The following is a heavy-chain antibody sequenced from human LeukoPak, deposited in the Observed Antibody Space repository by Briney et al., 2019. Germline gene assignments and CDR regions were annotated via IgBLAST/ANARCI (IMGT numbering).Heavy chain of an antibody. CDR1: GFTFDDYA. Sequence: GGSLRLSCAASGFTFDDYAMHWVRQAPGKGLEWVSGISWNSGNIGYADSVKGRFTISRDNAKNSLFLQMDSLRAEDTALYYCAKDYCSSTTCYYNYWGQGTLVTVSS. V-gene: IGHV3-9*01. CDR3: AKDYCSSTTCYYNY. CDR2: ISWNSGNI. D-gene: IGHD2-2*01. J-gene: IGHJ4*02.